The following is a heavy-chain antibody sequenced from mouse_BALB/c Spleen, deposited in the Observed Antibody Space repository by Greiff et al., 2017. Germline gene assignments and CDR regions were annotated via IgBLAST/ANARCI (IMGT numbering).Heavy chain of an antibody. Sequence: EVQRVESGGGLVQPGGSRKLSCAASGFTFSSFGMHWVRQAPEKGLEWVAYISSGSSTIYYADTVKGRFTISRDNPKNTLFLQMTSLRSEDTAMYYCARGMTVRDYAMDYWGQGTSVTVSS. CDR3: ARGMTVRDYAMDY. V-gene: IGHV5-17*02. CDR1: GFTFSSFG. CDR2: ISSGSSTI. D-gene: IGHD1-1*01. J-gene: IGHJ4*01.